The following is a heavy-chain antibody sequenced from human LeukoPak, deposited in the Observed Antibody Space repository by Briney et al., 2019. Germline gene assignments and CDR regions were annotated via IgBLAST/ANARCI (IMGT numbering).Heavy chain of an antibody. CDR1: GYTFTTYY. D-gene: IGHD6-13*01. CDR2: INPGGGST. V-gene: IGHV1-46*01. J-gene: IGHJ4*02. CDR3: ARSTLASSWYGVGEFDY. Sequence: ASVKVSCKASGYTFTTYYMHWVRQAPGQGLEWMGIINPGGGSTSYAQKFQGRVTMTRDTSTNTVYMELSSLRSEDTAVYYCARSTLASSWYGVGEFDYWGQGTLVTVSS.